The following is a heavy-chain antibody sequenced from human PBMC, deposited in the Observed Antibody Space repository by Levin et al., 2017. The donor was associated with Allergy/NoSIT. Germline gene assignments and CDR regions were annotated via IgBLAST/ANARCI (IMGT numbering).Heavy chain of an antibody. D-gene: IGHD6-13*01. CDR1: GFTFTDYF. J-gene: IGHJ4*02. CDR3: ARESSNSRSYDH. CDR2: INPNGGGT. V-gene: IGHV1-2*06. Sequence: PPASVKVSCKASGFTFTDYFIHWVRQAPGQGLEWVGRINPNGGGTSYAQRFQGRVTLTRDTSISTVYMELSRLRSDDTAVYYCARESSNSRSYDHWGLGALATVSS.